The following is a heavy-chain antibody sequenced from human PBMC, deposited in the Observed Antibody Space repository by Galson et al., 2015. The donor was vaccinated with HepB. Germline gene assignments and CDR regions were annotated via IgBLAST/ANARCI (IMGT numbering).Heavy chain of an antibody. CDR3: ARATYRTYCSSTSCYGYWFDP. Sequence: SVKVSCKASGYTFTSYDINWVRQATGQGLEWMGWMNPNSGNTGYAQKFQGRVTMTRNTSISTAYMELSSLRSEDTAVYYCARATYRTYCSSTSCYGYWFDPWGQGTLVTVSS. CDR2: MNPNSGNT. D-gene: IGHD2-2*01. CDR1: GYTFTSYD. V-gene: IGHV1-8*01. J-gene: IGHJ5*02.